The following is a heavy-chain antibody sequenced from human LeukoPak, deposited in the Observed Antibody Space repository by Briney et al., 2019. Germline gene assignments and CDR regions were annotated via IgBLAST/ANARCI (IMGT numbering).Heavy chain of an antibody. D-gene: IGHD3-10*01. Sequence: SETLSLTCAVYGGSFSGYYWSWIRQPPGKGPEWIGEINHSGSTNYNPSLKSRVTISVDTSKNQFSLKLSSVTAADTAVYCCARAREDGSGSYSPKGEDYYFDYWGQGTLVTVSS. CDR1: GGSFSGYY. J-gene: IGHJ4*02. CDR2: INHSGST. V-gene: IGHV4-34*01. CDR3: ARAREDGSGSYSPKGEDYYFDY.